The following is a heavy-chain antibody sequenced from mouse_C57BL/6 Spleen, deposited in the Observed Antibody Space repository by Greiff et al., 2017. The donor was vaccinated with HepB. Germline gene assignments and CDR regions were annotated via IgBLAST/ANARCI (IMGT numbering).Heavy chain of an antibody. CDR1: GFTFSSYA. J-gene: IGHJ4*01. D-gene: IGHD2-3*01. CDR2: ISSGGDYI. CDR3: TRAPYDGVRDYYAMDY. Sequence: EVQLQESGEGLVKPGGSLKLSCAASGFTFSSYAMSWVRQTPEKRLEWVAYISSGGDYIYYADTVKGRFTISRDNARNTLYLQMSSLKSEDTAMYYCTRAPYDGVRDYYAMDYWGQGTSVTVSS. V-gene: IGHV5-9-1*02.